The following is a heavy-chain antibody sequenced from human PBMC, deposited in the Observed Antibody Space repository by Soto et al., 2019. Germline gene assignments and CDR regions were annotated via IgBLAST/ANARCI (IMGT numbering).Heavy chain of an antibody. J-gene: IGHJ1*01. Sequence: GGSLRLSCAASGFTFSDYWMHWVRQVPGKGLMWVSRIKFDGGVTTYTDSVRGRFTISRDNAKSTLYLQMNSLRDEDTAVYYCGRDSGVGGYVTHWGQGTLVTVSS. CDR2: IKFDGGVT. V-gene: IGHV3-74*03. CDR3: GRDSGVGGYVTH. CDR1: GFTFSDYW. D-gene: IGHD3-22*01.